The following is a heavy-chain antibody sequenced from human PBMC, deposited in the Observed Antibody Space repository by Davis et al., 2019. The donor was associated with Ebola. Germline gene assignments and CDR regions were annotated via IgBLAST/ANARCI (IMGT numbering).Heavy chain of an antibody. CDR1: GGSLTTHS. D-gene: IGHD3-16*01. V-gene: IGHV4-34*01. CDR3: ARVRGGWYFDL. Sequence: PSETLSLTCAVYGGSLTTHSWNWIRQPPGKGLEWIGEISHTGVTNYNPSLKSRVTISVDTSKNQFSLKLSSVTAADTAVYYCARVRGGWYFDLWGRGTLVTVSS. J-gene: IGHJ2*01. CDR2: ISHTGVT.